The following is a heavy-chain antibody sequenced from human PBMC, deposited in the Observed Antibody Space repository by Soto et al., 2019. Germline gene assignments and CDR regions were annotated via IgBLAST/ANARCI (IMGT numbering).Heavy chain of an antibody. J-gene: IGHJ5*02. D-gene: IGHD6-13*01. CDR3: ARSPVPSSSWRSIWFDP. CDR1: GGTFSSYA. V-gene: IGHV1-69*13. CDR2: IIPIFGTA. Sequence: ASVKVSCKASGGTFSSYAISWVRQAPGQGLEWMGGIIPIFGTANYAQKFQGRVTITADESTSTAYMELSSLRSEDTAVYYCARSPVPSSSWRSIWFDPWGQGTLVTVSS.